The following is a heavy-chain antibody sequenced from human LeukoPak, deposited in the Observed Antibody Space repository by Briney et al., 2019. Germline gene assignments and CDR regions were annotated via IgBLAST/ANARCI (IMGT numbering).Heavy chain of an antibody. Sequence: GGSLRLSCAASGFTFSSYWMHWVRQAPGKGLVWVSRINSDGSSTSYADSVKGRFTISRDNAKNTLYLEMNSLRAEDTAVYYCARGLAYCGGDCYYYFDYWGQGTLVTVSS. CDR3: ARGLAYCGGDCYYYFDY. V-gene: IGHV3-74*01. D-gene: IGHD2-21*02. CDR2: INSDGSST. J-gene: IGHJ4*02. CDR1: GFTFSSYW.